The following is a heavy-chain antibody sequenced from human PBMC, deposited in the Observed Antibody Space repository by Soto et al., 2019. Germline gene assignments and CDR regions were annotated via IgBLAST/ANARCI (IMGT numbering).Heavy chain of an antibody. CDR2: IYYTGIT. Sequence: SETLSLTCAVSGASISNYHWTWIRQPPGKGLEWIAYIYYTGITNYNPSLKSRVTISIDTSKNQFSLKLRSVTAADTAVYYCARDHPHSYGVYYFDYWGQGTPVTVSS. CDR1: GASISNYH. D-gene: IGHD5-18*01. V-gene: IGHV4-59*01. J-gene: IGHJ4*02. CDR3: ARDHPHSYGVYYFDY.